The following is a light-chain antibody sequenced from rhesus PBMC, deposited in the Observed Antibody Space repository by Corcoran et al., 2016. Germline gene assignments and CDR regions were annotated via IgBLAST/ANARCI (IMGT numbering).Light chain of an antibody. CDR3: MQSTKDPG. CDR2: KVT. Sequence: DIVMTQTPLSLPVTPGEPASISCRSSQSLLHSTGNTYLDWYLQKPGQSPRFLIYKVTNREPGVPERFSGSGSVTDFTLKISRVEPEDVGVCYCMQSTKDPGFGQGTKVEIK. J-gene: IGKJ2*01. CDR1: QSLLHSTGNTY. V-gene: IGKV2-68*01.